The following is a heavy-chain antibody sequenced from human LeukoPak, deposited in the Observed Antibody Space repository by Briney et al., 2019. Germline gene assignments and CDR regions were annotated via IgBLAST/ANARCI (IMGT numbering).Heavy chain of an antibody. D-gene: IGHD5-24*01. CDR2: INHSGST. CDR1: GGSISSYY. J-gene: IGHJ4*02. CDR3: ARGREDGYNLYYFDY. V-gene: IGHV4-34*01. Sequence: SETLSLTCTVSGGSISSYYWSWIRQPPGKGLEWIGEINHSGSTNYNSSLKSRVTISVDTSKNQFSLKLSSVTAADTAVYYCARGREDGYNLYYFDYWGQGTLVTVSS.